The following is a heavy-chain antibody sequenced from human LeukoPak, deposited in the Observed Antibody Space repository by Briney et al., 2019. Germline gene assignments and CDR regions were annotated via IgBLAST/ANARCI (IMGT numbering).Heavy chain of an antibody. CDR1: GLSFSDYG. CDR2: IWSDGSNK. V-gene: IGHV3-30*02. J-gene: IGHJ4*02. D-gene: IGHD6-19*01. CDR3: AKDVDSGRPTYYFDY. Sequence: GGSLRLSCAASGLSFSDYGMHWVRQAPGKGLEWVAVIWSDGSNKYYADSVKGRFTISRDNSKNTLYLQMNSLRAEDTAVYYCAKDVDSGRPTYYFDYWGQGTLVTVSS.